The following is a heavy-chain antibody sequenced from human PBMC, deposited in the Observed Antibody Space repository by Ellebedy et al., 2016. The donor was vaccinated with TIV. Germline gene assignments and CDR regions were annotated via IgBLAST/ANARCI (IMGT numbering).Heavy chain of an antibody. CDR2: IKEDGSEK. D-gene: IGHD6-25*01. CDR1: GFTFSGYW. V-gene: IGHV3-7*05. J-gene: IGHJ4*02. Sequence: GESLKISXAASGFTFSGYWISWVRQAPGKGLEWVANIKEDGSEKYYVDSVKGRFTISRDNSKNTLYLQMTSLRAEDTAVYYCAKGGVSVGPPPLDYWGQGTQLSVAS. CDR3: AKGGVSVGPPPLDY.